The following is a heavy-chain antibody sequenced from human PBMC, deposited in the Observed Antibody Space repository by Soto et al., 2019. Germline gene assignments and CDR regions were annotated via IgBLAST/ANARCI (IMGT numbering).Heavy chain of an antibody. CDR3: ARDHDYDILTGYSYYFDY. V-gene: IGHV1-18*01. Sequence: ASVKVSCKASGYTFTSYGISWVRQAPGQGLEWMGWISAYNGNTNYAQKLQGRVTMTTDTSTSTAYMELRSLRSDDTAVYYCARDHDYDILTGYSYYFDYWGQGTLVTVSS. D-gene: IGHD3-9*01. J-gene: IGHJ4*02. CDR1: GYTFTSYG. CDR2: ISAYNGNT.